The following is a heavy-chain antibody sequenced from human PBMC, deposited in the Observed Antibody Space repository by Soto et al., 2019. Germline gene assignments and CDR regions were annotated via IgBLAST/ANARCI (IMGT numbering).Heavy chain of an antibody. D-gene: IGHD3-10*01. J-gene: IGHJ3*02. CDR2: IDWDDDK. CDR3: TRMGNAFDI. V-gene: IGHV2-70*04. Sequence: GSCPTLVNPTQTLTLTCTFSGFSLSTSGMRVSWIRQSPGKALEWLARIDWDDDKFYSTSLKTRLTISKDNSKNQVVLTMTNMDPVDTATYYCTRMGNAFDIWGQGTRVTVSS. CDR1: GFSLSTSGMR.